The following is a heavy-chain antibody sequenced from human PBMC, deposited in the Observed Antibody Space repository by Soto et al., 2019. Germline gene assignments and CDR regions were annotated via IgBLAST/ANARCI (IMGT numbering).Heavy chain of an antibody. CDR3: ARELGYDSSGYSFGY. D-gene: IGHD3-22*01. J-gene: IGHJ4*02. V-gene: IGHV3-33*01. CDR1: GFTFSSYG. CDR2: IWYDGSNK. Sequence: PWGSLRLSCAASGFTFSSYGMHWVRQAPGKGLEWVAVIWYDGSNKYYADSVKGRFTISRDNSKNTLYLQMNSLRAEDTAVYYYARELGYDSSGYSFGYWGQGPLGTVSS.